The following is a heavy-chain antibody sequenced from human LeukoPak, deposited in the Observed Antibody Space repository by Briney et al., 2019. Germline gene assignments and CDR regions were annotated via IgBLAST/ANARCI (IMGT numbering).Heavy chain of an antibody. D-gene: IGHD1-7*01. Sequence: SETLSLTCTVSGGSISSYYWSWIRQPAGKGLEWIGRIYTSGSTNYNPSIKSRVTMSVDTSKNQFSLKLSSVTAADTAVYYCASVFNWNYVLDYWGQGIQVTVSS. CDR2: IYTSGST. CDR1: GGSISSYY. V-gene: IGHV4-4*07. J-gene: IGHJ4*02. CDR3: ASVFNWNYVLDY.